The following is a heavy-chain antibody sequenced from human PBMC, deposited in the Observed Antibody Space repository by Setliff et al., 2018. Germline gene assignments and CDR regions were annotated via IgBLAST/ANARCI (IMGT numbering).Heavy chain of an antibody. CDR1: GYTFTDYA. CDR2: INPGNGNT. J-gene: IGHJ3*02. D-gene: IGHD3-22*01. CDR3: ARDLDYQYYYDSSGRDAFDI. Sequence: VKVSCKASGYTFTDYAMHWVRQAPGQRLEWMGWINPGNGNTKYSRKFQGRVTITRDTSASTAYMELRRLRSDDTAVYYCARDLDYQYYYDSSGRDAFDIWGQGTMVTVSS. V-gene: IGHV1-3*01.